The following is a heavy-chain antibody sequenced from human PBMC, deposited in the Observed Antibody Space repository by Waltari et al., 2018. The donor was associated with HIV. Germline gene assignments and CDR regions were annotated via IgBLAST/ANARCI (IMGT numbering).Heavy chain of an antibody. D-gene: IGHD2-21*01. CDR2: ISGTSSVI. CDR3: ASPITMIAGFDS. Sequence: EVRLVQSGGGLVQRGGSLRLSCAASGFTFRTYSMTWVRQAPGMGLEWIAYISGTSSVIYYADSVKGRFTISRDNANSSLYLQMDSLRAEDTAVYFCASPITMIAGFDSWGQGTLVTVSS. CDR1: GFTFRTYS. V-gene: IGHV3-48*04. J-gene: IGHJ4*02.